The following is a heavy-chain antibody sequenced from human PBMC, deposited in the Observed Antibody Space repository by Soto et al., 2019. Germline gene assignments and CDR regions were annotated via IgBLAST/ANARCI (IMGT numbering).Heavy chain of an antibody. J-gene: IGHJ4*02. V-gene: IGHV3-74*01. Sequence: GGSLRLSCAASGFSINNYWMHWVRQAPGKGLEWVALIKNDGSTTTYADSVKGRFTISRDNSKNTLYLQMNSLRAEDTAVYYCARDSRYSSSWYYFDYWGQGTLVTVSS. CDR1: GFSINNYW. CDR3: ARDSRYSSSWYYFDY. CDR2: IKNDGSTT. D-gene: IGHD6-13*01.